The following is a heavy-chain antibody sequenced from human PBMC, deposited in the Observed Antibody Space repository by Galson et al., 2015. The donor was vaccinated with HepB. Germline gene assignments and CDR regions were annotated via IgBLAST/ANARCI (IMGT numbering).Heavy chain of an antibody. J-gene: IGHJ4*02. CDR1: GFTVSSNY. V-gene: IGHV3-66*01. CDR2: IYSGGST. D-gene: IGHD6-13*01. Sequence: SLRLSCAASGFTVSSNYMSWVRQAPGKGLEWVSVIYSGGSTYYADSVKGRFTISRDNAKNSLYLQMNSLRAEDTAVYYCASAITAAGTRSGWGQGTLVTVSS. CDR3: ASAITAAGTRSG.